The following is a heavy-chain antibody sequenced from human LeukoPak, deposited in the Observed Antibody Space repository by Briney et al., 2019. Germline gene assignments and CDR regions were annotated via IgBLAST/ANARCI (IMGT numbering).Heavy chain of an antibody. J-gene: IGHJ6*03. D-gene: IGHD1-14*01. CDR2: IKQDGREK. CDR3: ASRYSASYKCMDV. Sequence: GGSLRLSCEASGLTFSRYWMTWVRQAPGKGLEWVANIKQDGREKYYVDSVKGRFTISRDNAKNSLYLQMNSLRAEDTAIYYCASRYSASYKCMDVWGKGTTVTVSS. CDR1: GLTFSRYW. V-gene: IGHV3-7*01.